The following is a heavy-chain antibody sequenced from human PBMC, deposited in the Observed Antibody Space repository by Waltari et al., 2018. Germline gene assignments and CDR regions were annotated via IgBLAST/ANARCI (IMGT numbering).Heavy chain of an antibody. CDR1: GASMSGSYY. Sequence: QVQLQESGPGLVMPLQTLSLTCTVSGASMSGSYYWNWIRRSAGKALEWIGWDSSSGTTNYNPSLKSRATISLDMSKRQFSLKLNSVIAADTAVYYCARQKAAYDFAYWGQGTLVTVSS. D-gene: IGHD3-3*01. CDR2: DSSSGTT. V-gene: IGHV4-61*02. CDR3: ARQKAAYDFAY. J-gene: IGHJ4*02.